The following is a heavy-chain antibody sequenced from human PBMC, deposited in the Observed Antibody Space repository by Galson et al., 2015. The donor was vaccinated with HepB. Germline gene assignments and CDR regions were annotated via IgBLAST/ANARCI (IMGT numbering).Heavy chain of an antibody. V-gene: IGHV1-69*02. CDR1: GGTFSRYT. CDR3: ARGWGYCSSTSCFKEFDY. D-gene: IGHD2-2*01. CDR2: IIPILGIA. Sequence: SVKVSCKASGGTFSRYTISWVRQAPGQGLEWMGRIIPILGIANYAQKFQGRVTITADKSTSTAYMELSSLRSEDTAVYYCARGWGYCSSTSCFKEFDYWGQGTLVTVSS. J-gene: IGHJ4*02.